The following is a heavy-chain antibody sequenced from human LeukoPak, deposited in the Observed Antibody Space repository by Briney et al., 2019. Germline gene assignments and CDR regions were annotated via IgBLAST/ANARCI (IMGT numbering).Heavy chain of an antibody. V-gene: IGHV1-2*02. CDR1: GYTFTGYY. D-gene: IGHD6-19*01. J-gene: IGHJ6*03. CDR3: ARDSGSSRYYNYYMDV. CDR2: INPNTDAT. Sequence: ASVKVSCKASGYTFTGYYIHWVRQAPGQGLEWMGWINPNTDATDSAQKFRGRVTMTRDTSISTVYMELSSLSSVDTAVYYCARDSGSSRYYNYYMDVWGKGTTVTVSS.